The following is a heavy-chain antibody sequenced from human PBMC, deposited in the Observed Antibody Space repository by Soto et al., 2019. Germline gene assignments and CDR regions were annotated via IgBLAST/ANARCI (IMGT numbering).Heavy chain of an antibody. Sequence: PSETLSLTCTVSGGSISSYYWSWIRQPAGKGLEWIGRIYTSGSTNYNPSLKSRVTMSVDTSKNQFSLKLSSVTAADTAVYYCARGLTYCSSTSCYSNWFDPWGQGTLVTVSS. CDR1: GGSISSYY. CDR3: ARGLTYCSSTSCYSNWFDP. CDR2: IYTSGST. J-gene: IGHJ5*02. V-gene: IGHV4-4*07. D-gene: IGHD2-2*01.